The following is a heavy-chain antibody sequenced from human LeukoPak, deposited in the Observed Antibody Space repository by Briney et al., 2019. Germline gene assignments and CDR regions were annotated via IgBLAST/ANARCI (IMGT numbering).Heavy chain of an antibody. D-gene: IGHD6-13*01. Sequence: SETLSLTCTVPGGPISSSSYYWGWIRQPPGKGLEWIGSIYYSGSTQYNPSLKSRVTISVDTSKNQFSLKLSSVTAADTTVYYRATQEAAVLYLQHWGQGTLVTVSS. V-gene: IGHV4-39*01. CDR2: IYYSGST. CDR1: GGPISSSSYY. CDR3: ATQEAAVLYLQH. J-gene: IGHJ1*01.